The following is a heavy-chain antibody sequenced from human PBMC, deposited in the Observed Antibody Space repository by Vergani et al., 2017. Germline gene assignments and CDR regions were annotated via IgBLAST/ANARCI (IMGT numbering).Heavy chain of an antibody. Sequence: QVQLVESGGGLVKPGGSLRLSCAASGFTFSDYALHWVRQAPGKGLEWVAIILYDGSNKYYADSVKGRFTISRDNSKNTLFLHMNSLRPEDTAVYYCARGIYGGTSDYFDYWGQGTLVTVSS. V-gene: IGHV3-30*04. D-gene: IGHD4-23*01. CDR1: GFTFSDYA. J-gene: IGHJ4*02. CDR3: ARGIYGGTSDYFDY. CDR2: ILYDGSNK.